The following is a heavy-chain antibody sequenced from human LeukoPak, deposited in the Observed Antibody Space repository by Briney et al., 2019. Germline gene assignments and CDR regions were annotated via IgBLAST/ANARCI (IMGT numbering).Heavy chain of an antibody. CDR3: ARDIPKWEPFDY. CDR2: IKQDGSQK. J-gene: IGHJ4*02. Sequence: GGSLTLSCAASGFTFSLYWMNWIRQAPGKGLEWVASIKQDGSQKDYVDSVKGRFTISRDNARNALFLHMNSLRANDSAVYYCARDIPKWEPFDYWGQGSLATVSS. V-gene: IGHV3-7*01. D-gene: IGHD1-26*01. CDR1: GFTFSLYW.